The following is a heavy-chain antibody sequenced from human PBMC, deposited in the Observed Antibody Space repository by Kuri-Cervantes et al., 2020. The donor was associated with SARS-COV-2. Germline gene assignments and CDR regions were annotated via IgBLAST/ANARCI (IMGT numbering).Heavy chain of an antibody. CDR3: ARGMVRGLIQSYYYGMDV. V-gene: IGHV1-2*04. CDR1: GYTFTGYY. J-gene: IGHJ6*02. CDR2: INPNSGGT. Sequence: ASVKVSCKASGYTFTGYYMHWVRQAPGQGLEWMGWINPNSGGTNYAQKFQGWVTMTRDTSSTGYMELSRLRSDDTAVHYCARGMVRGLIQSYYYGMDVWGQGTTVTVSS. D-gene: IGHD3-10*01.